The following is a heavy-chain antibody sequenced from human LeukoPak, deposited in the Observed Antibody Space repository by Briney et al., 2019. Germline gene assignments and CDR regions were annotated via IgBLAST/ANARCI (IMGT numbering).Heavy chain of an antibody. D-gene: IGHD2-2*01. J-gene: IGHJ3*01. CDR2: IQEDGSQK. Sequence: GGSLRLSCAASGFTFSSYWMTWVRQAPGKGLEWVANIQEDGSQKYYVDSLKGRFTISRDNAKNSLYLQMSSLGAEDTAVYYCARDQNVVVVPDAYYDAFDLWGHGTMVSVSS. CDR1: GFTFSSYW. V-gene: IGHV3-7*01. CDR3: ARDQNVVVVPDAYYDAFDL.